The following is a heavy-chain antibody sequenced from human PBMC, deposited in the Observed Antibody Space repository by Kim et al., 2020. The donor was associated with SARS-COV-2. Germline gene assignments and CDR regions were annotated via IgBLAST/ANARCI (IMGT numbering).Heavy chain of an antibody. D-gene: IGHD6-19*01. CDR3: AKGNRWLVPGHHYFDY. Sequence: GGSLRLSCAASGFTFSSYAMSWVRQAPGKGLEWVSAISGSGGSTYYADSVKGRFTISRDNSKNTLYLQMNSLRAEDTAVYYCAKGNRWLVPGHHYFDYWGQGTLVTVSS. CDR2: ISGSGGST. V-gene: IGHV3-23*01. J-gene: IGHJ4*02. CDR1: GFTFSSYA.